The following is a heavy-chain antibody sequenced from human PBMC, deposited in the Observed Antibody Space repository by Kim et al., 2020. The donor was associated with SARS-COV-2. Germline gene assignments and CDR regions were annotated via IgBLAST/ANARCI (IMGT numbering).Heavy chain of an antibody. J-gene: IGHJ4*02. CDR2: IALSDSYT. V-gene: IGHV5-10-1*01. CDR3: ARNYDTSAYSVDY. D-gene: IGHD3-22*01. CDR1: GYSFSNYW. Sequence: GESLKISCKGFGYSFSNYWITWVRQMPGKGLEWMGRIALSDSYTNYSPSFQGHVTISVDKSISAAYLQWSSLKASDTAMYYCARNYDTSAYSVDYWGQGT.